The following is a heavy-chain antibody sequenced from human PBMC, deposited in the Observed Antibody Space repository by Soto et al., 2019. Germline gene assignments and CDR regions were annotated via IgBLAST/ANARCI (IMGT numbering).Heavy chain of an antibody. CDR3: ARGPHIFGVVVMGWFDP. D-gene: IGHD3-3*02. J-gene: IGHJ5*02. CDR1: GYSFTSYW. Sequence: GESLKISCKGSGYSFTSYWIGWVRQMPGKGLEWMGIIYPGDSDTRYSPSFQGQVTISADKSISTAYLQWSSLKASDTAMYYCARGPHIFGVVVMGWFDPWGQGTLVTVSS. CDR2: IYPGDSDT. V-gene: IGHV5-51*01.